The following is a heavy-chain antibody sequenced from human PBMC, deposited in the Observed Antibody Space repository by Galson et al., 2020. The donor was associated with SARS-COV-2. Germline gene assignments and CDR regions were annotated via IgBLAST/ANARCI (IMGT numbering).Heavy chain of an antibody. Sequence: KIGESLKISCKGSGYSFTNYWIGWVRQMPGKGLEWMGIIYPGDYDTRYSPSFQGQVTISADKSISTAYLQWSGLKASDTAMYYCARLRYCSSTSCHPPPGVGYWGQGTLFTVSS. CDR1: GYSFTNYW. V-gene: IGHV5-51*01. CDR3: ARLRYCSSTSCHPPPGVGY. D-gene: IGHD2-2*01. CDR2: IYPGDYDT. J-gene: IGHJ4*01.